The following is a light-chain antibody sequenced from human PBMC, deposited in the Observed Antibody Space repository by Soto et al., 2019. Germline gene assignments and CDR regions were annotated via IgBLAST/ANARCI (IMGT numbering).Light chain of an antibody. Sequence: QAVVTQEPSLTVSPGGTVTLTCGSSTGAVTSGHYPYWFQQKPGRAPRTLIYDTSNKHSWTPARFSGSLLGGKAALTLSGAQPEDEAEYYCLLSYSGARGVFGGVTKLTVL. J-gene: IGLJ2*01. CDR1: TGAVTSGHY. CDR2: DTS. CDR3: LLSYSGARGV. V-gene: IGLV7-46*01.